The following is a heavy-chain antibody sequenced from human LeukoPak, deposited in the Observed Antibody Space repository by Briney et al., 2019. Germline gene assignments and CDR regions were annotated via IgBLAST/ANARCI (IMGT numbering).Heavy chain of an antibody. CDR3: AKDLTTVTTSDFDY. Sequence: GGSLRLSCAASGFTFSSYGMHWVRKAPGKGLAWVAFIRYDGSNKYYADSVKGRFTISRDNSKNTLYLQMKSLRAEDTAVYYCAKDLTTVTTSDFDYWGRGTLVSVSS. D-gene: IGHD4-11*01. J-gene: IGHJ4*02. CDR1: GFTFSSYG. CDR2: IRYDGSNK. V-gene: IGHV3-30*02.